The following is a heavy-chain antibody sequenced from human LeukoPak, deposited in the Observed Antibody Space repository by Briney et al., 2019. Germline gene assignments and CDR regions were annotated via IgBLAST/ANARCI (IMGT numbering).Heavy chain of an antibody. CDR1: GFTFSSYS. CDR3: ASGYCSGGSCYSRHFFDY. CDR2: ISSSSSYI. J-gene: IGHJ4*02. V-gene: IGHV3-21*01. Sequence: PGGSLRLSCAASGFTFSSYSTNWVRQAPGKGLEWVSSISSSSSYIYYADSVKGRFTISRDNAKNSLYLQMNSLRAEDTAVYYCASGYCSGGSCYSRHFFDYWGQGTLVTVSS. D-gene: IGHD2-15*01.